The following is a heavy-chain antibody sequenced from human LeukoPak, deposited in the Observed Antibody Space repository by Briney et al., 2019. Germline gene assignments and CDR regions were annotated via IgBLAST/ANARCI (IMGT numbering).Heavy chain of an antibody. D-gene: IGHD3-10*01. CDR1: GFTLTRYA. J-gene: IGHJ6*02. CDR2: ILSDGENT. V-gene: IGHV3-23*01. Sequence: PGRSLSLSCAASGFTLTRYAMNWVRQAPGKGLEWVSAILSDGENTYYADSVKGRLTISRDNSKQTLYLEITSQRAEDPAIYYCSKNYDSGRGVPYALDVWGQGNTVTLS. CDR3: SKNYDSGRGVPYALDV.